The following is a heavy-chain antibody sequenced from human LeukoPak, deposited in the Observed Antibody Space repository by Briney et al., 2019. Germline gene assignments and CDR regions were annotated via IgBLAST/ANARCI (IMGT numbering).Heavy chain of an antibody. CDR2: FDPEDGET. V-gene: IGHV1-24*01. Sequence: GASVKVSCKVSGYTLTELSMHWVRQAPGKGLEWMGGFDPEDGETIYAQKFQGRVTMTEDTSTDTAYMELSSLRSEDTAVYYCATSSRYCSSTGCYQTHFDYWGQGTLVTVSS. CDR3: ATSSRYCSSTGCYQTHFDY. J-gene: IGHJ4*02. D-gene: IGHD2-2*01. CDR1: GYTLTELS.